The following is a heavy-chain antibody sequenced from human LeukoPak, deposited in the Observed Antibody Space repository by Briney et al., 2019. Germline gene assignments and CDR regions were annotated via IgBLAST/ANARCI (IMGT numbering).Heavy chain of an antibody. J-gene: IGHJ4*02. V-gene: IGHV3-48*03. Sequence: GGSLRLSCAASGFTFSSYEMNWVRQAPGKGLEWLSYISSSGTTIYYADSVKGRFTISRDNAKNSLYLQTNSPRAEDTAVYYCARGSYSSGYYFDYWGQGTLVTVSS. CDR2: ISSSGTTI. CDR3: ARGSYSSGYYFDY. CDR1: GFTFSSYE. D-gene: IGHD6-19*01.